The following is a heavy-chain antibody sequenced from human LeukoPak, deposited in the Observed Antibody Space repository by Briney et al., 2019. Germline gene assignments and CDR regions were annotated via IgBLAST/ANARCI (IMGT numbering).Heavy chain of an antibody. V-gene: IGHV3-48*01. Sequence: GGSLRLSCAASGFTFSSYSMNWVRQAPGKGLEWVSYISSSSSTIYYADSVKGRFTISRDNAKNSLYLQMNSLRAEDTAVYYCASLTRDKTDYVWGSYRIFDYWGQGTLVTASS. CDR3: ASLTRDKTDYVWGSYRIFDY. J-gene: IGHJ4*02. D-gene: IGHD3-16*02. CDR1: GFTFSSYS. CDR2: ISSSSSTI.